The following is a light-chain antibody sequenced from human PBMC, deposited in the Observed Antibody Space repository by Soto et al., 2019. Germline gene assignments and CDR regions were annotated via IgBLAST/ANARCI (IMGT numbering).Light chain of an antibody. Sequence: IQLTQSPSSLSASVGDRVTITCRASQGISNYLGWYQQKPGKAPKLLISAASTLRSGVPSRFSGSGSGTDFTLTISSLQPEDCATYYCQQRNSYPMTFGQGTRLEIK. V-gene: IGKV1-9*01. J-gene: IGKJ5*01. CDR1: QGISNY. CDR2: AAS. CDR3: QQRNSYPMT.